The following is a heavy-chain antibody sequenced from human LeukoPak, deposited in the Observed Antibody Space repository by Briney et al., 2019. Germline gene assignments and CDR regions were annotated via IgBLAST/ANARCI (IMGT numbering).Heavy chain of an antibody. Sequence: GGSLRLSCAASGFTFSSYAMSWVRQAPGKGLEWVSAISGSGVSTYYADSVKGRFTISRDNSKNTLYLQMNSLRAEDTAVYYCASRIEAYYYDSSVDYWGQGTLVTVSS. J-gene: IGHJ4*02. CDR2: ISGSGVST. D-gene: IGHD3-22*01. CDR1: GFTFSSYA. V-gene: IGHV3-23*01. CDR3: ASRIEAYYYDSSVDY.